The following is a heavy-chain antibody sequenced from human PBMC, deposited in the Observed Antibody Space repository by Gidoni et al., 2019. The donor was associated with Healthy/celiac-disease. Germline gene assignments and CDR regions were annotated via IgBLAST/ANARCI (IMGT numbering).Heavy chain of an antibody. CDR1: GFTFDDYA. CDR3: AKGGYSYGKGLPFDY. Sequence: EVQLVESGGGLVQPGRSLRLSCEASGFTFDDYAMHWVRQAPGKGLEWVSGISWNSGSIGYADSVKDRFTISRDNAKNSLDLQMNSLRAEDTALYYCAKGGYSYGKGLPFDYWGQGTLVTVSS. CDR2: ISWNSGSI. D-gene: IGHD5-18*01. V-gene: IGHV3-9*01. J-gene: IGHJ4*02.